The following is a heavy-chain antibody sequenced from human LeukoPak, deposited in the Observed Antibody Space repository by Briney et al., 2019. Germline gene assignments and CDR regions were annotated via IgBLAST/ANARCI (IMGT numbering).Heavy chain of an antibody. V-gene: IGHV4-39*02. Sequence: KPSETLSLTCTVSGGSISSSSYYWGWIRQPPGKGLEWLGSIYYSRSTYYNPSLKSRVTISVDTPKNQFSLKLSSVTAADTAVYYCARDRQHYYDSSVHDAFDIWGQGTMVTVSS. CDR1: GGSISSSSYY. CDR3: ARDRQHYYDSSVHDAFDI. J-gene: IGHJ3*02. D-gene: IGHD3-22*01. CDR2: IYYSRST.